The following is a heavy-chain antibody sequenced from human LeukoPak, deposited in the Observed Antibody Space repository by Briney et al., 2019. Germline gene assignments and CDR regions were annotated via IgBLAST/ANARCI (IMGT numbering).Heavy chain of an antibody. J-gene: IGHJ6*02. Sequence: ASVKVSCKASGYTFTSYDINWVRQATGQGLEWMGWMNPNSGNTGYAQKFQGRVTMTRNTSISTAYMELSSLRSEDTAVYYCSFLEPYDSSGYYDRYYYGMDVWGQGTTVTVSS. V-gene: IGHV1-8*01. CDR1: GYTFTSYD. CDR3: SFLEPYDSSGYYDRYYYGMDV. CDR2: MNPNSGNT. D-gene: IGHD3-22*01.